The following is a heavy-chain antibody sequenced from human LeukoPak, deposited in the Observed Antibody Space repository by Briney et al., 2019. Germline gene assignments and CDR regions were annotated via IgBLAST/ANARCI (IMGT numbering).Heavy chain of an antibody. CDR1: DGSFMGLY. CDR2: MSEGIT. V-gene: IGHV4-34*01. CDR3: ARRQYRLNWDKIDS. Sequence: LETLSHTYNVPDGSFMGLYWSWFRQPPGKGLEWIGEMSEGITNYHPSLQGRVTISIDSSKKQFSLHLASVTGADTAVYYCARRQYRLNWDKIDSWGRGTRVTVSS. D-gene: IGHD1/OR15-1a*01. J-gene: IGHJ4*02.